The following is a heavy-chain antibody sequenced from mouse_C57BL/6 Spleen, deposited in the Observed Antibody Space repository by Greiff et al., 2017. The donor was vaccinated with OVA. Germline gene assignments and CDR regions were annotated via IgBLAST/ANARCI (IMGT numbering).Heavy chain of an antibody. V-gene: IGHV14-4*01. Sequence: EVKLVESGAELVRPGASVKLSCTASGFNIKDDYMHWVKQRPEQGLEWIGWIDPENGDTEYASKFQGKATITADTSSNTAYLQLSSLTSEDTAVYYCTTGGVDYWGQGTTLTVSS. CDR3: TTGGVDY. J-gene: IGHJ2*01. D-gene: IGHD1-1*02. CDR2: IDPENGDT. CDR1: GFNIKDDY.